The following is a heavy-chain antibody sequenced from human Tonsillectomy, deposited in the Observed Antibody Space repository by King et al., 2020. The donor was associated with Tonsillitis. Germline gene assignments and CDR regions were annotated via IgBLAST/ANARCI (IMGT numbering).Heavy chain of an antibody. J-gene: IGHJ4*02. D-gene: IGHD4-17*01. CDR1: GFTFGDYA. V-gene: IGHV3-49*03. CDR2: IRSKGYSGTA. Sequence: VQLVESGGALRQPGRSLRLSCTASGFTFGDYAMSWFRQAPGRGLEWIGFIRSKGYSGTADYAASVKGRFTISRDDSAGVTYLQMNSLKSEDTGVYYCSRALLPGAYWGMIWGRGTLVIVSS. CDR3: SRALLPGAYWGMI.